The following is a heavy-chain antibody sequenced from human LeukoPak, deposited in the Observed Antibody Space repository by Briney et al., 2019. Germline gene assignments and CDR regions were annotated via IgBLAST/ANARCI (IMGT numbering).Heavy chain of an antibody. J-gene: IGHJ4*02. CDR2: IIPIFGTA. CDR1: GYTFTSYA. CDR3: ARGPGIPPHYYFDY. D-gene: IGHD3-10*01. V-gene: IGHV1-69*05. Sequence: GASVKVSCKASGYTFTSYAMNWVRQAPGQGLEWMGGIIPIFGTANYAQKFQGRVTITTDESTSTAYMELSSLRSEDTAVYYCARGPGIPPHYYFDYWGQGTLVTVSS.